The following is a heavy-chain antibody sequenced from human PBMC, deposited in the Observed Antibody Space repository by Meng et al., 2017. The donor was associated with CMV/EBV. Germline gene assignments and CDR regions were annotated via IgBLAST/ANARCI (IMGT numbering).Heavy chain of an antibody. CDR2: ISGSGGST. Sequence: GESLKISCAASGFTFSSYALNWVRQAPGKGLEWVSAISGSGGSTYYADSVKGRFTISRDNAKNTLYLQMNSLSAEDTAVYYCAGRRELRGLNYYYSGMDVWGQGTTVTVSS. CDR1: GFTFSSYA. CDR3: AGRRELRGLNYYYSGMDV. V-gene: IGHV3-23*01. D-gene: IGHD1-26*01. J-gene: IGHJ6*02.